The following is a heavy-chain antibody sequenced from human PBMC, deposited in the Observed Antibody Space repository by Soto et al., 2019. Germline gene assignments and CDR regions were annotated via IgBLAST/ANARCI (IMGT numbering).Heavy chain of an antibody. CDR3: ARACCREQNWFDP. CDR1: GVTISGDW. V-gene: IGHV3-74*01. Sequence: EVQLVESGGDLVQPGGSLRLSCAASGVTISGDWMHWVRQAPGKGLEWVSRINGDGSRTNYADSVSGRFTISRDNARNTVHLQMNSLSVEDTAVYYRARACCREQNWFDPWGQGTLVTVSS. CDR2: INGDGSRT. J-gene: IGHJ5*02. D-gene: IGHD2-15*01.